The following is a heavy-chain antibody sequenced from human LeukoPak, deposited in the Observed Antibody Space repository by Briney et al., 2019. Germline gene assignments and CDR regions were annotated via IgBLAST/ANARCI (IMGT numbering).Heavy chain of an antibody. D-gene: IGHD2-15*01. J-gene: IGHJ4*02. CDR2: IYYSGST. CDR1: GGSISNYY. Sequence: SETLSLTCTVSGGSISNYYWSWVRQPPGKGVEWIGYIYYSGSTNYNPSLKSRVTISVDTSKNQFSLKLSSVTAADTAVYYCGRDSGGTVDYWGQGTLVTVSS. CDR3: GRDSGGTVDY. V-gene: IGHV4-59*01.